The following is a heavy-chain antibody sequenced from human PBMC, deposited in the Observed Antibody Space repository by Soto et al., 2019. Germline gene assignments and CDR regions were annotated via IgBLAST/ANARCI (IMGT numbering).Heavy chain of an antibody. CDR1: GYTFTSYD. D-gene: IGHD4-17*01. Sequence: GASVKVSCKASGYTFTSYDINWVRQATGQGPEWMGGMNPNSGEKGYAQKFQGRLTMTRDTTLSIAYIELCSLRFDDTDVYYCARDYGGNSGWFYPWG. CDR2: MNPNSGEK. CDR3: ARDYGGNSGWFYP. V-gene: IGHV1-8*01. J-gene: IGHJ5*02.